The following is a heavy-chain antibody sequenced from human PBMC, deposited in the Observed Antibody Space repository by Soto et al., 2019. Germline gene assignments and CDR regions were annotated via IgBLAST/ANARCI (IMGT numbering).Heavy chain of an antibody. J-gene: IGHJ3*02. CDR1: GFTFSSYW. Sequence: PGWSLRLSCAASGFTFSSYWMHWVRQAPGKGLVWVSRIKGDGSITNYADSVKGRFTISRDNSKGTLYLHMSSLRVDDTAVYYCARDQWVTMIVGEKDDFDIRGQGTMVALS. CDR2: IKGDGSIT. D-gene: IGHD3-22*01. V-gene: IGHV3-74*01. CDR3: ARDQWVTMIVGEKDDFDI.